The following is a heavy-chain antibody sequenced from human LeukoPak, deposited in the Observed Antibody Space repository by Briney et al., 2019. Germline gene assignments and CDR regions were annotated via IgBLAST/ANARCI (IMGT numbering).Heavy chain of an antibody. D-gene: IGHD3-10*01. CDR1: GGSFSGYY. J-gene: IGHJ3*02. CDR3: ARVYYYGSGSYYKADAFDI. Sequence: RASETLSLTCAVYGGSFSGYYWSWIRQPPGKGLEWIGEINHSGSTNYNPSLKSRVTISVDTSKNQFSLKLSSVTAADTAVYYCARVYYYGSGSYYKADAFDIWGQGTMVTVSS. CDR2: INHSGST. V-gene: IGHV4-34*01.